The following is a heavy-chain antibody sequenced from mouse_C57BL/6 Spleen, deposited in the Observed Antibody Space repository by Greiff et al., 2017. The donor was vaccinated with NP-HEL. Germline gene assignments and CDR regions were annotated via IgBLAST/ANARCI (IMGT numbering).Heavy chain of an antibody. CDR1: GYTFTSYW. CDR3: ALPTVPYAMDY. Sequence: QVQLQQPGAELVKPGASVKLSCKASGYTFTSYWMHWVKQRPGQGLEWIGMIHPNSGSTNYNEKFKSKATLTVDKSSSTAYMQLSSLTSEDSAVYYCALPTVPYAMDYWGQGTSVTVSS. J-gene: IGHJ4*01. D-gene: IGHD1-1*01. V-gene: IGHV1-64*01. CDR2: IHPNSGST.